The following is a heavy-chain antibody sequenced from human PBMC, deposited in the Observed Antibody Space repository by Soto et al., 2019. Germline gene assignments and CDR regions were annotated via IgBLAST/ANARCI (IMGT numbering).Heavy chain of an antibody. V-gene: IGHV3-23*01. D-gene: IGHD7-27*01. J-gene: IGHJ4*02. Sequence: GALRLSCAASGFTFSSYAMSWVRQAPGKGLEWVSVISGSGDSTYYADSVKGRFTISRDNSKNTLYLQINSLRAEDTALYYCAKRAWGSFYFDYWGQGTLVTVSS. CDR1: GFTFSSYA. CDR2: ISGSGDST. CDR3: AKRAWGSFYFDY.